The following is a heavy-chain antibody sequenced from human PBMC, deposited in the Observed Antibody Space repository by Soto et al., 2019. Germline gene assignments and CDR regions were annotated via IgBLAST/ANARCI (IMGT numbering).Heavy chain of an antibody. V-gene: IGHV1-69*13. CDR1: GGTLSSYA. CDR2: IIPIFGTA. Sequence: SVKVSCKASGGTLSSYAISWVRQAPGQGLEWMGGIIPIFGTANYAQKFQGRVTITADESTSTAYMELSSLRSEDTAVYYCASIVVVPAAITLFYYGMDVWGQGTTVTVSS. D-gene: IGHD2-2*01. J-gene: IGHJ6*02. CDR3: ASIVVVPAAITLFYYGMDV.